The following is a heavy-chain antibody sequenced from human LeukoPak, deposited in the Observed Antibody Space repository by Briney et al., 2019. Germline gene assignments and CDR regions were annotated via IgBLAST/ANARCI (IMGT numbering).Heavy chain of an antibody. V-gene: IGHV1-46*01. CDR2: INPSGGST. D-gene: IGHD6-13*01. CDR1: GYTFTIYY. Sequence: ASVKVSCKASGYTFTIYYMHWVRQAPGQGLECMGIINPSGGSTSYAQKFQGRVTMTRDTSTNTVYMELSGLRPGDTDGYYCARASRGYSISWYSYFDYWGQGTLVTVSS. J-gene: IGHJ4*02. CDR3: ARASRGYSISWYSYFDY.